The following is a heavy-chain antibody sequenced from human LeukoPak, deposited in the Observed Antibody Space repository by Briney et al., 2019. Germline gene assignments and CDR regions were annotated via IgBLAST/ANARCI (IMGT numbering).Heavy chain of an antibody. CDR3: AKSGGTGDYYYIDY. Sequence: GGSLRLSCAASGFTFSSYAMSWVRQAPGKGLEWVSAISGPAGSWDYADSVKGRFTISRDNSKNTLFLQMNSLRAEDTAVYYCAKSGGTGDYYYIDYWGQGTLVTVSA. D-gene: IGHD3-10*01. CDR1: GFTFSSYA. J-gene: IGHJ4*02. V-gene: IGHV3-23*01. CDR2: ISGPAGSW.